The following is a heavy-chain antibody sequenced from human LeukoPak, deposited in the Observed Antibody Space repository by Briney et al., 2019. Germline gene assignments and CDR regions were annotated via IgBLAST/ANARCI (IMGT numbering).Heavy chain of an antibody. CDR1: GDSISSDF. CDR3: ARLRLAVSGTPWDWFDP. V-gene: IGHV4-59*08. Sequence: PTETLSLTCTVSGDSISSDFWTWIRQPPGKGLEWIGYIYYSGRTNYNPSLKSRVTMSVDTSRNQFSLKLSSVTAADTAVYYCARLRLAVSGTPWDWFDPWGQGTLVTVSS. D-gene: IGHD6-19*01. CDR2: IYYSGRT. J-gene: IGHJ5*02.